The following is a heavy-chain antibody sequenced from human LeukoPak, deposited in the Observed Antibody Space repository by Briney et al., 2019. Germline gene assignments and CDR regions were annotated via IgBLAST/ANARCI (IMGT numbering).Heavy chain of an antibody. CDR1: GGSFSGHY. Sequence: PSETLSLTCAVSGGSFSGHYWNWIRQPPGKGLEWIGEINHGGSTNYNPSLKSRVTISADTSKNQFSLKLSSVTAADTAVYYCARGGYIYGSRGNWFDPWGQGTLVTVSS. CDR2: INHGGST. V-gene: IGHV4-34*01. D-gene: IGHD5-18*01. J-gene: IGHJ5*02. CDR3: ARGGYIYGSRGNWFDP.